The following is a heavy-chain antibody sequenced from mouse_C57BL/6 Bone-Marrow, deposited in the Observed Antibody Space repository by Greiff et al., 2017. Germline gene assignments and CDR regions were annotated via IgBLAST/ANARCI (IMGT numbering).Heavy chain of an antibody. D-gene: IGHD2-1*01. CDR2: IYPGSGST. CDR3: ARDYGNPLFAY. V-gene: IGHV1-55*01. J-gene: IGHJ3*01. CDR1: GYTFTSYW. Sequence: QVQLKQPGAELVKPGASVKMSCKASGYTFTSYWITWVKQRPGQGLEWIGDIYPGSGSTNYNEKFKSKATLTVDTSSSTAYMQLSSLTSEDSAVYYCARDYGNPLFAYWCQGTLVTVSA.